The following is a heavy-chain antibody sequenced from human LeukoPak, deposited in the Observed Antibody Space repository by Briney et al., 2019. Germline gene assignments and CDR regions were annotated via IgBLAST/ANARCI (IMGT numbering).Heavy chain of an antibody. CDR1: GFTFDDYA. CDR2: ISWNSGSI. V-gene: IGHV3-9*01. D-gene: IGHD5-24*01. Sequence: PGRSLRLSCAASGFTFDDYAMHWVRQAPGKGLEWVSGISWNSGSIGYADSVKGRFTISRDNAKNSLYLQMNSLRAEDTALYYCAKDIKERGWLQAPTLDYWGQGSLVTVSS. CDR3: AKDIKERGWLQAPTLDY. J-gene: IGHJ4*02.